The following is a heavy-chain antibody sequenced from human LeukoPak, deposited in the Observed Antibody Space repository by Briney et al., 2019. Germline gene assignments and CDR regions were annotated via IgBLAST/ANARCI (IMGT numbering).Heavy chain of an antibody. CDR2: IKEDGSET. CDR3: GRDSFETDIDY. D-gene: IGHD1-14*01. Sequence: GGSLRLSCAASGFTFSTYWMSWVRQAPGKGLEWVANIKEDGSETYYVDSLRGRFTISRDNVKNSLYLQINSMRVEDTAVYYCGRDSFETDIDYWGQGTLVTVSS. J-gene: IGHJ4*02. V-gene: IGHV3-7*01. CDR1: GFTFSTYW.